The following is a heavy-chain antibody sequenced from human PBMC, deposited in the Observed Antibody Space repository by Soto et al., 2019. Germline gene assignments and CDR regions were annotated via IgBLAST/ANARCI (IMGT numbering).Heavy chain of an antibody. CDR3: AKGRYGDNYYYYMDV. V-gene: IGHV3-23*01. CDR2: ISGSGGST. CDR1: GFTFSSYA. Sequence: GGSLRLSCAASGFTFSSYAMSWVRQAPGKGLEWVSAISGSGGSTYYADSVKGRFTISRDNSKNTLYLQMNSLRAEDTAVYYCAKGRYGDNYYYYMDVWGKGTTVTVSS. D-gene: IGHD4-17*01. J-gene: IGHJ6*03.